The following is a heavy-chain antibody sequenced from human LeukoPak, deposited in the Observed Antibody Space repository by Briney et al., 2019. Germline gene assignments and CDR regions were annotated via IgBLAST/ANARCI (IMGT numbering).Heavy chain of an antibody. CDR3: ARENLAAAGKGSKYYFDY. CDR1: GFSFSSYA. D-gene: IGHD6-13*01. J-gene: IGHJ4*02. CDR2: ISSSSSYI. Sequence: GGSLRLSCAASGFSFSSYAMSWVRQAPGKGLEWVSSISSSSSYIYYADSVKGRFTISRDNAKNSLYLQMNSLRAEDTAVYYCARENLAAAGKGSKYYFDYWGQGTLVTVSS. V-gene: IGHV3-21*01.